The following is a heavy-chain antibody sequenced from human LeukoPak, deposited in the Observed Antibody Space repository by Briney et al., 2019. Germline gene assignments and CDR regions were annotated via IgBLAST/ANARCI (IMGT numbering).Heavy chain of an antibody. CDR1: GFTVSSNY. CDR2: IYSGGST. D-gene: IGHD5-18*01. Sequence: GGSLRLSCAASGFTVSSNYMSWVRQAPGKGLEWVSVIYSGGSTYYADSVKGRFTISRDNSKNTLYLQMNSLRAEDTAVYYCVRGEKGYSYGRDYWGQGTLVTVSS. J-gene: IGHJ4*02. CDR3: VRGEKGYSYGRDY. V-gene: IGHV3-66*01.